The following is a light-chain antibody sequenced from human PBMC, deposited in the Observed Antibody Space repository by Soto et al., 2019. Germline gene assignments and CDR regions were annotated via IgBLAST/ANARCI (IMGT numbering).Light chain of an antibody. CDR3: QQYGSSPPT. Sequence: IVLTQSPGTLSLSPGERTTLSCRASQSISRYLAWYQQKPGQGPRLLIYGASSRATGTPDRFSGSGSGTDFTLTINRLEPEDFALYYCQQYGSSPPTLGQGTKGDIK. V-gene: IGKV3-20*01. CDR2: GAS. J-gene: IGKJ1*01. CDR1: QSISRY.